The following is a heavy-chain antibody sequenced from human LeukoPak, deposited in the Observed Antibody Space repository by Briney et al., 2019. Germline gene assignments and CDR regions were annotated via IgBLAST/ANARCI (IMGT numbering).Heavy chain of an antibody. V-gene: IGHV1-8*01. CDR2: MNPNSGNT. J-gene: IGHJ3*02. Sequence: ASVKVSCKASGYTFTSYDINWVRQATGQGLEWMGWMNPNSGNTGYAQKFQGRVTITRDTSASIAYMELSSLRSEDTAVYYCARDGLQRHAFDIWGQGTMVTVSS. CDR1: GYTFTSYD. D-gene: IGHD5-24*01. CDR3: ARDGLQRHAFDI.